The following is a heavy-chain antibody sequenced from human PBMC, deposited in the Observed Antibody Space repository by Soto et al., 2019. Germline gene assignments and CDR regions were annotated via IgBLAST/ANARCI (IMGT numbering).Heavy chain of an antibody. CDR1: GYTFTSYG. J-gene: IGHJ4*02. D-gene: IGHD1-26*01. CDR3: ARDAAVGLFDY. Sequence: QVQLVQSGAEVKKPGASVKVSCKASGYTFTSYGISWVRQAPGQGLEWMGWISAHNGNTNHAQKLQGRVTMTTATSTSKGYMELWSLRSVDTAVYYCARDAAVGLFDYWGQGTLVTVSS. V-gene: IGHV1-18*01. CDR2: ISAHNGNT.